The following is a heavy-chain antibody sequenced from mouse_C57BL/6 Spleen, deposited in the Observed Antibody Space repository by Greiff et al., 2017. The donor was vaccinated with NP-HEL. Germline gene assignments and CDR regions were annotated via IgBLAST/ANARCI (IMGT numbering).Heavy chain of an antibody. J-gene: IGHJ3*01. D-gene: IGHD2-5*01. Sequence: QVQLQQSGPGLVQPSQSLSITCTVSGFSLTSYGVHWVRQSPGKGLEWLGVIWSGGSTDYNAAFISRLSISKDNSKSQVFFKMNSLQADDTAIYYCARKDSNYPFAYWGQGTLVTVSA. CDR3: ARKDSNYPFAY. CDR1: GFSLTSYG. CDR2: IWSGGST. V-gene: IGHV2-2*01.